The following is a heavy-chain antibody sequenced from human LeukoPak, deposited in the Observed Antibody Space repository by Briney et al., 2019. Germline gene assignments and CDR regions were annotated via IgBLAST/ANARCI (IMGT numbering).Heavy chain of an antibody. CDR2: IWYDGSNK. CDR3: ARDDGSAPLDY. Sequence: GGSLRLSCAASGFTFSSYGMHWVRQAPGKGLEWVAVIWYDGSNKYYADSVKGRFTISRDNSKNTLYLQMNSLRAEDPAVYYCARDDGSAPLDYWGQGTLVTVSS. D-gene: IGHD5-24*01. J-gene: IGHJ4*02. CDR1: GFTFSSYG. V-gene: IGHV3-33*01.